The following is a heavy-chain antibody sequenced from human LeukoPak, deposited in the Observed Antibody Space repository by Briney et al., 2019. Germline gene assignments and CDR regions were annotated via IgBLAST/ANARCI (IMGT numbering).Heavy chain of an antibody. CDR3: ARSSYYYGADAFNI. Sequence: PSETLSFTCAVYGGSFSGYYWSWIRQPPGKGLEWIGEINHSGSTNYNPSLKSRVTISVDTSKNQFSLKLSSVTAADTAVYYCARSSYYYGADAFNIWGQGTVVTVSS. CDR2: INHSGST. CDR1: GGSFSGYY. V-gene: IGHV4-34*01. D-gene: IGHD3-10*01. J-gene: IGHJ3*02.